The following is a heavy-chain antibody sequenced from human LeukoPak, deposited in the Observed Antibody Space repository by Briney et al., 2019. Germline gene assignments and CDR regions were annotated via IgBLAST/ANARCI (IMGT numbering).Heavy chain of an antibody. Sequence: PGGSLRLSCAASGFTFGSYSMNWVRQAPGKGLEWVSSISSSSSYIYYADSVKGRFTISRDNAKNSLYLQMNSLRAEDTAVYYCARDLPFPSENCGGDCYLSAFDYWGQGTLVTVSS. CDR3: ARDLPFPSENCGGDCYLSAFDY. CDR1: GFTFGSYS. V-gene: IGHV3-21*01. D-gene: IGHD2-21*02. J-gene: IGHJ4*02. CDR2: ISSSSSYI.